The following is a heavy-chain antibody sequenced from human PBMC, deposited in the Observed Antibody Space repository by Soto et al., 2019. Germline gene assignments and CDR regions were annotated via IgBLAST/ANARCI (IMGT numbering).Heavy chain of an antibody. V-gene: IGHV3-23*01. CDR3: AKELLVPRFDP. D-gene: IGHD6-13*01. CDR2: ISGSGGST. Sequence: GGPLRLSCAVSGFTFSSYGMSRVRQAPGKGLEWVSAISGSGGSTYYADSVKGRFTISRDNSKNTLYLQMNSLRAEDTAVYYCAKELLVPRFDPWGQGTLVTVSS. CDR1: GFTFSSYG. J-gene: IGHJ5*02.